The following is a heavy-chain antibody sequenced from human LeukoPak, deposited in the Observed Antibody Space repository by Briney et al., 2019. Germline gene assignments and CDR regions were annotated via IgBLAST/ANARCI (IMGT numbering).Heavy chain of an antibody. CDR2: VNLQGST. CDR1: GGSITNTNY. J-gene: IGHJ4*03. Sequence: PSETLSDTRGGSGGSITNTNYWTWVRQPPGKGLEWIGEVNLQGSTNYNPSLMGRVAIAVDTSENHISLQLTSVTAADTAVYYCAREGGPWRPLDYSGDGT. V-gene: IGHV4-4*02. CDR3: AREGGPWRPLDY.